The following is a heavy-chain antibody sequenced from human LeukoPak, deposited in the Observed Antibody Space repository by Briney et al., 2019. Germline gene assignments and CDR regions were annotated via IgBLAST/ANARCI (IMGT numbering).Heavy chain of an antibody. CDR2: IYHSGST. J-gene: IGHJ4*02. CDR3: ARYSSSPTYYFDY. CDR1: GYSISSGYC. D-gene: IGHD6-13*01. Sequence: SETLSLTCTASGYSISSGYCWGWIRQPPGKGLEWIGSIYHSGSTYYNPSLKSRVTISVDTSKNQFSLKLSSVTAADTAVYYCARYSSSPTYYFDYWGQGTLVTVSS. V-gene: IGHV4-38-2*02.